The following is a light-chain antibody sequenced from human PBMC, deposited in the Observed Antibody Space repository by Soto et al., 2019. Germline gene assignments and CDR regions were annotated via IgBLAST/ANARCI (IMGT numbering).Light chain of an antibody. V-gene: IGKV1-5*03. CDR2: KAS. J-gene: IGKJ1*01. Sequence: DIQMTQSPSTLSASVGDRVTITCRVSQSIDNWLAWYQQKPGKVPNLLIYKASSLESGVPSRFSGSGSGTEFTLTISTLQPDDFATYYCQHYNSYSEAFGQGTKVDIK. CDR3: QHYNSYSEA. CDR1: QSIDNW.